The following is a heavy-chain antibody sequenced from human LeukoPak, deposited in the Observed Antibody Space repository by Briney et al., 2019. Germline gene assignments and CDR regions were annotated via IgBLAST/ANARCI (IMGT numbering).Heavy chain of an antibody. J-gene: IGHJ4*02. V-gene: IGHV1-3*01. Sequence: ASVKVSCKASGYTFTSYAMHWVRQAPGQRLEWMGWINAGNGNTKYSQEFQGRVTITRDTSTSTAYMELRSLRSDDTAVYYCARLVVFYYFDYWGQGTLVTVSS. CDR3: ARLVVFYYFDY. D-gene: IGHD3-3*02. CDR1: GYTFTSYA. CDR2: INAGNGNT.